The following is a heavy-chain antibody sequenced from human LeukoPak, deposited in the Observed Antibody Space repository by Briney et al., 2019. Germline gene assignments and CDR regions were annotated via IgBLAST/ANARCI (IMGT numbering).Heavy chain of an antibody. Sequence: SGPTLVNPTQTLTLTCTFSGFSLSTSGMRVSWIRQPPGMALEGLARIEWDDDKFYSTSLKTRLTISKDTSKTQVVLTMTNMDPVDTATYYCARTDSSGWYGDWGQGTLVTVSS. J-gene: IGHJ4*02. CDR3: ARTDSSGWYGD. V-gene: IGHV2-70*04. CDR1: GFSLSTSGMR. CDR2: IEWDDDK. D-gene: IGHD6-19*01.